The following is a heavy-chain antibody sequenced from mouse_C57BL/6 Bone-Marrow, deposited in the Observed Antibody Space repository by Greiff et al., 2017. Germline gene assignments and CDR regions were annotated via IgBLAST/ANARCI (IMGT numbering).Heavy chain of an antibody. CDR1: GFTFSDAW. CDR2: IRNKANNPAT. V-gene: IGHV6-6*01. CDR3: TSSYYYRLDY. Sequence: EVQLVESGGGLVQPGGSMKLSCAASGFTFSDAWMDWVSQSPETGLEWVAEIRNKANNPATYYAESVKGRFTISRDDSKSGVYLQMNILRAEDTGIYYGTSSYYYRLDYWGKGTTLTVSS. J-gene: IGHJ2*01. D-gene: IGHD1-1*01.